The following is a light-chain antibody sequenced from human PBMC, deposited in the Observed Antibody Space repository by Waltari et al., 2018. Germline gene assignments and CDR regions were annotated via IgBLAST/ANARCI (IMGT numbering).Light chain of an antibody. CDR1: SSDVGGYNY. V-gene: IGLV2-8*01. CDR2: EVT. J-gene: IGLJ3*02. CDR3: SSYAGSNNYWV. Sequence: QSALTQPPSASGAPAQSVTNSCSGTSSDVGGYNYVSWYQQYPGRAPKLMIYEVTKRPSGVPDRFSGSKSGNTASLTVSGLQADDEADYYCSSYAGSNNYWVFGGGTTLTVL.